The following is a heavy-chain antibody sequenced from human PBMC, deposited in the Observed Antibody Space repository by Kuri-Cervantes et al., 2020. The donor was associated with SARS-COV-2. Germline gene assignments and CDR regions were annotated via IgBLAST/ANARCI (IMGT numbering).Heavy chain of an antibody. Sequence: ASVKVSCKASGYTFTTYGISWVRQAPGQGLEWMGWINPNSGGTNYAQKFQGRATMTRDTSISTAYMELSRLRSDDTAVYYCARGNGSGSGGWFDPWGQGTLVTVSS. J-gene: IGHJ5*02. CDR3: ARGNGSGSGGWFDP. D-gene: IGHD3-10*01. CDR2: INPNSGGT. CDR1: GYTFTTYG. V-gene: IGHV1-2*02.